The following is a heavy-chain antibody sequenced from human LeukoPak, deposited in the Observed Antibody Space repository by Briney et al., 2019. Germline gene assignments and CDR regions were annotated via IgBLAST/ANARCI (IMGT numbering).Heavy chain of an antibody. V-gene: IGHV4-39*01. CDR3: ARRLAGYSLGGNY. CDR2: IYYSGST. CDR1: GGSISSSSYY. D-gene: IGHD4-23*01. Sequence: PSETLSLTCTVSGGSISSSSYYWGWIRPPPGKGLEWIASIYYSGSTYYNPSLKSRLNISVDTSKNQLSLNLSSVTAADTAVYYCARRLAGYSLGGNYWGQGTLVTVSS. J-gene: IGHJ4*02.